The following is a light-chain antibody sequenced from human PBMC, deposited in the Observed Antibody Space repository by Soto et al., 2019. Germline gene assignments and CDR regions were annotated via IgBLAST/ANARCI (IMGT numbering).Light chain of an antibody. Sequence: QSALTQPRSVSGSPGQSVTISCTGTSSDVGGYNYVSWYQQHPGKAPKLMIYDVSKRPSGVPDRFSGSKSGNTASLTISGLQAEDEADYYCCSYAGSYTYVFGTGTKHTVL. CDR2: DVS. J-gene: IGLJ1*01. CDR1: SSDVGGYNY. CDR3: CSYAGSYTYV. V-gene: IGLV2-11*01.